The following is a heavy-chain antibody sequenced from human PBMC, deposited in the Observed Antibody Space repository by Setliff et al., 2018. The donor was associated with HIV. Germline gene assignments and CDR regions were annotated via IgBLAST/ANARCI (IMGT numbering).Heavy chain of an antibody. J-gene: IGHJ3*02. Sequence: GASVKVSCKASGDTFTSYAMHWVRQAPGQRLEWMGWINAGNGNTKYSQKFQGRVTITRDTSASTAYMEPSSLRSEDTAVYYCARGRRITMIVVARWDAFDIWGQGTMVTVSS. D-gene: IGHD3-22*01. V-gene: IGHV1-3*01. CDR1: GDTFTSYA. CDR3: ARGRRITMIVVARWDAFDI. CDR2: INAGNGNT.